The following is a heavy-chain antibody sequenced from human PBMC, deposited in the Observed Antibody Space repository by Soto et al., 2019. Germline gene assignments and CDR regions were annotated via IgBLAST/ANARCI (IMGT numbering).Heavy chain of an antibody. CDR2: ILYDGTNK. CDR3: AKDRYAILTGSNWFDP. D-gene: IGHD3-9*01. V-gene: IGHV3-30*18. CDR1: GFSFSSFG. J-gene: IGHJ5*02. Sequence: QVQLVESGGGVVQPGRSLRLSCAASGFSFSSFGMHWVRQAPGKGLEWVAVILYDGTNKYYAASVKGRFTISRDNSKNTLYLQINSLRAEDTAAYYCAKDRYAILTGSNWFDPWGQGTLVTVSS.